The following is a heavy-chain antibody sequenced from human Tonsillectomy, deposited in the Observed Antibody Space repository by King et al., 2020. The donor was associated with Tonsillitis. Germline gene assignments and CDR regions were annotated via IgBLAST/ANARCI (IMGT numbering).Heavy chain of an antibody. CDR2: MNPKSGNT. Sequence: VQLVESGAEVKKPGASVKVSCKASGYTFTSYDYNWGRQATGQGLGWMGWMNPKSGNTGYAQKFQGRVPMTRNTSISTAYMELSSLRSEDTAVYYCAGVKMGITIFGVVPDYFDYWGQGTLVTVSS. CDR1: GYTFTSYD. J-gene: IGHJ4*02. D-gene: IGHD3-3*01. V-gene: IGHV1-8*01. CDR3: AGVKMGITIFGVVPDYFDY.